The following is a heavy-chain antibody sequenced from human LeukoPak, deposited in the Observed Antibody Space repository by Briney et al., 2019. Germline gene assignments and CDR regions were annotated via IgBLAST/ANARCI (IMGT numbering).Heavy chain of an antibody. CDR1: GYTFTSYG. D-gene: IGHD3-22*01. Sequence: ASVKVSCKASGYTFTSYGISWVRQAPGQGPEWMGWISGYNGNTNYAQKLQGRVTMTTDTSTSTAYMELRSLRSEDTAVYYCARDEGYYDSSGYAYWGQGTLVTVSS. V-gene: IGHV1-18*01. CDR2: ISGYNGNT. CDR3: ARDEGYYDSSGYAY. J-gene: IGHJ4*02.